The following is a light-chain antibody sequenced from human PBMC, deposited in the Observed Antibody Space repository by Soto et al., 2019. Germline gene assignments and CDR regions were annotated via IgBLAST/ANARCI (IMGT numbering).Light chain of an antibody. V-gene: IGKV1-5*01. Sequence: DIPMTQSPSTLSASVGDRVTITCRASQSISSWLAWYQQKPGKAPQLLIYDASSLESGVPSRFSGSGSGTEFTLTISSLPPDDFATYYCQQYNSYLFTFGPGTKVDIK. CDR1: QSISSW. CDR2: DAS. CDR3: QQYNSYLFT. J-gene: IGKJ3*01.